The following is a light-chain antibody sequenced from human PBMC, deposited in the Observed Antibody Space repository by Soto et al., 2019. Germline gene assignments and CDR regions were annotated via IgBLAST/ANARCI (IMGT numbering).Light chain of an antibody. CDR2: DVS. J-gene: IGLJ2*01. V-gene: IGLV2-14*01. CDR3: SSYTSSYSRV. CDR1: SSDVGGYNY. Sequence: QSALTKPASVSGSPGQSITISCTGTSSDVGGYNYVSWYQQHPGKAPKVIVYDVSNRPSGVSNRFSGSKSGNTASLTISGLQAEDEADYYCSSYTSSYSRVFGGGTKLSVL.